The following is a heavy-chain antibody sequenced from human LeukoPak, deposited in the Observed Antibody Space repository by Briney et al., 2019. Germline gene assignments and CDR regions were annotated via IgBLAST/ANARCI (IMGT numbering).Heavy chain of an antibody. V-gene: IGHV3-49*03. CDR3: TREVRWLATNWFDP. CDR2: IRSKAYGGTT. CDR1: GFTFGDYA. D-gene: IGHD4-23*01. J-gene: IGHJ5*02. Sequence: GGSLRLSCTASGFTFGDYAMSWFCQAPGKGLEWVGFIRSKAYGGTTEYAASVKGRFTISRDDSKSIAYLQMNSLKTEDTAVYYCTREVRWLATNWFDPWGQGTLVTVSS.